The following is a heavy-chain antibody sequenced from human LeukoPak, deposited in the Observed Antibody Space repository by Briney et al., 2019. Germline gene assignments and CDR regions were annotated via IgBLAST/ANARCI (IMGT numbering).Heavy chain of an antibody. CDR3: AKARYSSGWYYFDY. D-gene: IGHD6-19*01. Sequence: GGSLRLSCAASGFTFSSYAMSWVRQAPGKGLEWVSAISGSGGSTYYTDSVKGRFTISRDNSKNTLYLQMNSLRAEDTAVYYCAKARYSSGWYYFDYWGQGTLVTVSS. CDR1: GFTFSSYA. J-gene: IGHJ4*02. V-gene: IGHV3-23*01. CDR2: ISGSGGST.